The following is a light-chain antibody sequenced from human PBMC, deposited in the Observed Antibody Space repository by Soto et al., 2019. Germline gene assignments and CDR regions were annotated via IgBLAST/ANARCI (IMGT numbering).Light chain of an antibody. CDR2: QDS. Sequence: YELTQPPSVSGSPGQTASITCSGDKLGDKYACWYQQKPGQSPVLVIYQDSKRPSGIPERFSGSNSGNTATLTISGTQAIDEADYYCQAWDSSTVVFGGGTKVTVL. J-gene: IGLJ2*01. CDR3: QAWDSSTVV. CDR1: KLGDKY. V-gene: IGLV3-1*01.